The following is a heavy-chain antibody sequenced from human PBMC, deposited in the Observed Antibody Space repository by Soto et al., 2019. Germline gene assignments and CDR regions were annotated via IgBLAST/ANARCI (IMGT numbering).Heavy chain of an antibody. J-gene: IGHJ3*02. CDR2: IIPIFGTA. Sequence: GASVKVSCKDSGGTFSTYAMSWVRQAPGQGLEWMGGIIPIFGTANYAQKFQGRVTITADESTSTAYMELSSLRSEDTAVYYCAGAVGATGDAFDIWGQGTMVTVSS. D-gene: IGHD1-26*01. CDR1: GGTFSTYA. V-gene: IGHV1-69*13. CDR3: AGAVGATGDAFDI.